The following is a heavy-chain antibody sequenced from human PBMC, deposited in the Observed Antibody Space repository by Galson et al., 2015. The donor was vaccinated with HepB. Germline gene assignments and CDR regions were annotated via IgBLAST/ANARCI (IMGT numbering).Heavy chain of an antibody. V-gene: IGHV3-23*01. CDR3: VKDRPPGQYYSYIEV. J-gene: IGHJ6*03. Sequence: GSLRLSCAASGFTFSSYAMSWVRQAPGKGLEWLSNISGGGTNTYYSASVKGRFTISRDNSRNTLYLQINSLRVEDTAVYYCVKDRPPGQYYSYIEVWGKGTTVTVSS. D-gene: IGHD3-16*01. CDR1: GFTFSSYA. CDR2: ISGGGTNT.